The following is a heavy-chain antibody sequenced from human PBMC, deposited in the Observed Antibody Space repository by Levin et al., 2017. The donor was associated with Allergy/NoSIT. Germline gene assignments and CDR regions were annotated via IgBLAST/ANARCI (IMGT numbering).Heavy chain of an antibody. Sequence: ASVKVSCKASGYTFTSYGISWVRQAPGQGLEWMGWISAYNGNTNYAQKLQGRVTMTTDTSTSTAYMELRSLRSDDTAVYYCARGFGLGYCSGGSCPRGPWGQGTLVTVSS. D-gene: IGHD2-15*01. J-gene: IGHJ4*02. CDR2: ISAYNGNT. CDR1: GYTFTSYG. V-gene: IGHV1-18*01. CDR3: ARGFGLGYCSGGSCPRGP.